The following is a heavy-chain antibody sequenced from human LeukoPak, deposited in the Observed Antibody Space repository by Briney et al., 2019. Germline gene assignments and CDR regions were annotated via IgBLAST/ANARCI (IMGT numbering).Heavy chain of an antibody. V-gene: IGHV4-59*08. Sequence: KTPETLSLTCTEPGGSGITIYWSWIRQLPGKGLEWIGHIFYRENTKSNPSIKSRATMSIDTSKNQFSLRLSSVAAEDTAGYFCAIHAYGSYWYVDLWGRGTLLTVSS. CDR1: GGSGITIY. CDR2: IFYRENT. D-gene: IGHD3-16*01. J-gene: IGHJ2*01. CDR3: AIHAYGSYWYVDL.